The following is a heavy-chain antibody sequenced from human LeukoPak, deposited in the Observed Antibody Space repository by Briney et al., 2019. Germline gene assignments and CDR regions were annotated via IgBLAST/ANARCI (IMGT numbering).Heavy chain of an antibody. Sequence: SETLSLTCTVSGGSISSYYWSWIRQPPGKGLEWIGYIYYSGSTNYNPSLKTRVTISVDKSKNQFSLKLSSVTAADTAVYYCARGGYSYGYYYYYYMDVWGKGTTVTVSS. V-gene: IGHV4-59*12. CDR3: ARGGYSYGYYYYYYMDV. CDR2: IYYSGST. J-gene: IGHJ6*03. CDR1: GGSISSYY. D-gene: IGHD5-18*01.